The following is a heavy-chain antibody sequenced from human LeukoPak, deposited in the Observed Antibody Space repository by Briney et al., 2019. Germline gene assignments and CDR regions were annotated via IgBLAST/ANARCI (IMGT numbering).Heavy chain of an antibody. CDR2: INHSGST. Sequence: PSETLSLTCSVSGDSISSSLWSWIRQPPGKGLEWIGEINHSGSTNYNPSLKSRVTISVDTSKNQFSLKLSSVTAADTAVYYCARPLRGETYSYVYKVWGQGTMVTVSS. CDR3: ARPLRGETYSYVYKV. V-gene: IGHV4-34*01. CDR1: GDSISSSL. J-gene: IGHJ3*01. D-gene: IGHD3-10*01.